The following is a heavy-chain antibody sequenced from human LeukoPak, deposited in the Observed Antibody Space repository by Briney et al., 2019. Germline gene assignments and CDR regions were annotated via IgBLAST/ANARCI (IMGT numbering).Heavy chain of an antibody. CDR2: IIPILGIA. V-gene: IGHV1-69*04. D-gene: IGHD3-22*01. J-gene: IGHJ4*02. CDR1: GGTFSSYA. CDR3: ARDHYDSSGYYFDY. Sequence: SVKVSCKASGGTFSSYAISWVRQAPGQGLEWMGRIIPILGIANYAQKFQGRVTITADKSTSTAYMELSSLRSEDTAVYYCARDHYDSSGYYFDYWGQGTLVTVSS.